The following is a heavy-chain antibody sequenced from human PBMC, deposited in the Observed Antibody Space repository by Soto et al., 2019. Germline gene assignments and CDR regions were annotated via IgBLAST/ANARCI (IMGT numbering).Heavy chain of an antibody. V-gene: IGHV3-11*01. CDR1: GFTFSDYY. J-gene: IGHJ4*02. CDR2: ISNRGITM. CDR3: ARALNIHGTGWSYYFDY. Sequence: GGSLRLSCAASGFTFSDYYMTWIRQTPGEGLEWLSYISNRGITMNYADSVKGRFTISRDNAMNSLYLEITNLRAEDTATYYCARALNIHGTGWSYYFDYWGQGIQVTVSS. D-gene: IGHD6-19*01.